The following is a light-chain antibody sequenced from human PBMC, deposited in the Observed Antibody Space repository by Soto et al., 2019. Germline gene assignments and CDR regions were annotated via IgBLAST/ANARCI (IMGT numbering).Light chain of an antibody. V-gene: IGKV1-5*01. CDR1: QSISSW. CDR3: KQYNSYWT. J-gene: IGKJ1*01. CDR2: DAS. Sequence: DIQMTQSPSTLSASVGYRVTITCRASQSISSWLAWYQQKPGKAPKLLIYDASSLESGVPSRFSGSGSGKEFTLTISSLQPDDFATYYCKQYNSYWTFGQGTKVDIK.